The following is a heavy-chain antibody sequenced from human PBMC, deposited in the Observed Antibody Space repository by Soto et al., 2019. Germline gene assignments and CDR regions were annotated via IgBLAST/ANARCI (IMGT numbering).Heavy chain of an antibody. CDR1: GYSSTSYW. D-gene: IGHD2-2*01. Sequence: GESLKISCKGSGYSSTSYWIGWVRQMPGKGLEWMGIIYPGDSDTRYSPSFQGQVTISADKSISTAYLQWSSLKASDTAMYYCARRPTGSSTSWPYYYGMDVWGQGTTVTVS. V-gene: IGHV5-51*01. J-gene: IGHJ6*02. CDR2: IYPGDSDT. CDR3: ARRPTGSSTSWPYYYGMDV.